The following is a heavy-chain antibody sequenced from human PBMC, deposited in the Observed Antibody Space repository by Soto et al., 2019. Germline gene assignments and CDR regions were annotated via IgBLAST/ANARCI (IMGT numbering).Heavy chain of an antibody. CDR1: GDSINSDKYY. CDR3: ARTISRAYYYYYGMDV. D-gene: IGHD3-3*01. J-gene: IGHJ6*02. CDR2: IYYSGST. Sequence: SETLSLTCSVSGDSINSDKYYWGWIRQPPGKGLEWIGYIYYSGSTNYNPSLKSRVTISVDTSKNQFSLKLSSVTAADTAVYYCARTISRAYYYYYGMDVWGQGTTVTVSS. V-gene: IGHV4-61*01.